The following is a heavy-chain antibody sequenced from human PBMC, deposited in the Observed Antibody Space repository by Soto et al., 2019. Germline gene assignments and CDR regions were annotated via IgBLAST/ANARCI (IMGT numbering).Heavy chain of an antibody. J-gene: IGHJ6*02. CDR1: GGTFSSYA. V-gene: IGHV1-69*01. Sequence: QVQLVQSGAEVKKPGSSVKVSCKAPGGTFSSYAISWVRRAPGQGLEWMGGIIPIFATAKNAQKFQGRVTITADEFTRTGYMELGNLRSEDTAVYYCARSQGGSSSLDIYYHCYYGMDVWGQGTKVTVYS. D-gene: IGHD2-15*01. CDR2: IIPIFATA. CDR3: ARSQGGSSSLDIYYHCYYGMDV.